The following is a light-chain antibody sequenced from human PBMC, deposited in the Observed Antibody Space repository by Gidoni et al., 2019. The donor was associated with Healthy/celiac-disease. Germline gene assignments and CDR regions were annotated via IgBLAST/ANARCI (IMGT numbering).Light chain of an antibody. CDR3: HQYGA. CDR2: GAS. CDR1: QGVSSSY. Sequence: RASQGVSSSYLAWYQQKPGQVPRLLIYGASSRATGIPDRFSGSGFGTDFTLTISRLEAEYFAVYYSHQYGAFGQGTKVEIK. J-gene: IGKJ1*01. V-gene: IGKV3-20*01.